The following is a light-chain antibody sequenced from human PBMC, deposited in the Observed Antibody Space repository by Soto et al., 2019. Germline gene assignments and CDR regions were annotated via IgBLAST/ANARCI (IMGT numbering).Light chain of an antibody. CDR2: AAS. CDR1: QSLSFN. Sequence: EIVMTQSPATLSVSPGERATLSCRAGQSLSFNLAWYQQKPGQAPRLLIYAASTRATGIPARFSGSGSGTEFTLTISSLQSEDFAVYYCQQYYRWPQTFGQGTKVDIK. V-gene: IGKV3-15*01. CDR3: QQYYRWPQT. J-gene: IGKJ1*01.